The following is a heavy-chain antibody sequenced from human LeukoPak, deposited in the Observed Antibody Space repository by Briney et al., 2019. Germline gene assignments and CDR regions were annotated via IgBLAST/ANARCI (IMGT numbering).Heavy chain of an antibody. CDR1: GFTFNTYA. CDR3: TKDPNGDYIGAFDP. V-gene: IGHV3-23*01. D-gene: IGHD4-17*01. CDR2: ICGSGGCT. J-gene: IGHJ5*02. Sequence: GGSLRLSCEASGFTFNTYAIYWVRQAPGKGLEWVSGICGSGGCTYYADSVKGRFTISRDNSKNTVYLQMNSLTADDTAVYYCTKDPNGDYIGAFDPWGQGTLVTVSS.